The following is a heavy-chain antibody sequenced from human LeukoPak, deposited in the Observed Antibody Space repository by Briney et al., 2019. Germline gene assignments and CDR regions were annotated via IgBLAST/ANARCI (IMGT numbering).Heavy chain of an antibody. CDR3: ARRPPGRFGELFPIDY. Sequence: TGGSLRLSCAASGFTFDDYGMSWVRQAPGKGLEWVSYISSSSSTIYYADSVKGRFTISRDNAKNSLYLQMNSLRAEDTAVYYCARRPPGRFGELFPIDYWGQGTLATVSS. CDR2: ISSSSSTI. D-gene: IGHD3-10*01. V-gene: IGHV3-48*01. J-gene: IGHJ4*02. CDR1: GFTFDDYG.